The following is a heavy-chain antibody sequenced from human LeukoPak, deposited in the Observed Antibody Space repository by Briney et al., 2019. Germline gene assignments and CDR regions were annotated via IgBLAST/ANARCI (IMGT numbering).Heavy chain of an antibody. CDR3: AKDTAVQFLEPAF. D-gene: IGHD3-3*01. CDR2: IWFDGSVK. V-gene: IGHV3-33*06. J-gene: IGHJ4*02. Sequence: GGSLRLSCAASGFTFNTHGMHCVRQAPGKGLEWVAAIWFDGSVKHYSDAVKGRFTISRDNSLNTLYLQMNSLRVEDTAIYYCAKDTAVQFLEPAFWGQGTLVTVSS. CDR1: GFTFNTHG.